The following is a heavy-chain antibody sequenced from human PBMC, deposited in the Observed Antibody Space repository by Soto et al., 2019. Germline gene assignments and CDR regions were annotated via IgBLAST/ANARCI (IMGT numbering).Heavy chain of an antibody. V-gene: IGHV1-18*01. J-gene: IGHJ3*02. CDR2: ISAYNGNT. Sequence: ASVKVSCKASGYTFTSYGISWVRQAPGQGLEWMGWISAYNGNTNYAQKLQGRVTMTTDTSTSTAYMELRSLRSDDTAVYYCATLLGDCSGSSCYPDAFDIWGQGTMVTVSS. D-gene: IGHD2-15*01. CDR1: GYTFTSYG. CDR3: ATLLGDCSGSSCYPDAFDI.